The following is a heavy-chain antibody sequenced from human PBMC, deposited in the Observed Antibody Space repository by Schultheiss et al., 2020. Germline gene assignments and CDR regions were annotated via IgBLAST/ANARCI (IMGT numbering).Heavy chain of an antibody. J-gene: IGHJ6*02. CDR1: GGSISSYY. CDR2: IYYSGNT. V-gene: IGHV4-59*01. CDR3: AKDITAAADPTYNYGMDV. Sequence: SETLSLTCTVSGGSISSYYWSWIRQPPGKGLEWIGYIYYSGNTYYNPSLKSRVTISVDTSKNQFSLKLSSVTAADTAVYYCAKDITAAADPTYNYGMDVWGQGTTVTVSS. D-gene: IGHD6-13*01.